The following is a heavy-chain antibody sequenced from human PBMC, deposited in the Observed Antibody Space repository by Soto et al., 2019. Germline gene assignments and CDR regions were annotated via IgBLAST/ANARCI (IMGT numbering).Heavy chain of an antibody. CDR1: GYTFSRYG. V-gene: IGHV1-18*01. Sequence: ASVKGSCKASGYTFSRYGISWVRQAPGQGLEWMGWIGAYNGNTNYAQKLQGRVTMTTDTSTSTAYMELRSLRSDDTAVYYCARIRDRYSGYDADDWGQGTLVTVSS. CDR3: ARIRDRYSGYDADD. D-gene: IGHD5-12*01. CDR2: IGAYNGNT. J-gene: IGHJ4*02.